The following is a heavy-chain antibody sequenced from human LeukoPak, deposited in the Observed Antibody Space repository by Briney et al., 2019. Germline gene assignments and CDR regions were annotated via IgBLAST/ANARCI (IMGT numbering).Heavy chain of an antibody. CDR1: GFTFSSYA. V-gene: IGHV3-30-3*01. Sequence: PGRSLRLSCAASGFTFSSYAMHWVRQAPGKGLAWVAVISYDGSNKYYADSVKGRFTISRDNSKNTLYLQMNSLRAEDTAVYYCARSLGTGIVGAIRYYGMDVWGQGTTVTVSS. J-gene: IGHJ6*02. CDR2: ISYDGSNK. D-gene: IGHD1-26*01. CDR3: ARSLGTGIVGAIRYYGMDV.